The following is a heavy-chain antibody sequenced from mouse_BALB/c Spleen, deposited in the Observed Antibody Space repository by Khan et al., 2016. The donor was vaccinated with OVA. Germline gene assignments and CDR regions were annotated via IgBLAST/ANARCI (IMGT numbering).Heavy chain of an antibody. J-gene: IGHJ2*01. V-gene: IGHV1-9*01. CDR3: SLYGSRGDY. CDR1: GFTFSNYW. D-gene: IGHD1-1*01. Sequence: QIQLVQSGAELMKPGASVKISCKATGFTFSNYWIEWIKQRPGHGLEWIGQILPGSNITNYNEKFKGKATFTAETSSNTAYMQLSSLTSEDSAVYYCSLYGSRGDYWGPGTTVTVSS. CDR2: ILPGSNIT.